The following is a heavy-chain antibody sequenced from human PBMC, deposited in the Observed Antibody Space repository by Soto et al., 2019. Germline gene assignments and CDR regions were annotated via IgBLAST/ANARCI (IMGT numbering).Heavy chain of an antibody. CDR3: VRVATGSYAWFEP. J-gene: IGHJ5*02. Sequence: PGGSLTLSCAASQFTFIRYWMHWLRQAPWKGLMWVSRVNSAGKRTTYADSVKGRFTISSDNAKNTLFLQMNSLRAEDSAVYYCVRVATGSYAWFEPWGQGTLVTVS. CDR1: QFTFIRYW. CDR2: VNSAGKRT. V-gene: IGHV3-74*03. D-gene: IGHD1-26*01.